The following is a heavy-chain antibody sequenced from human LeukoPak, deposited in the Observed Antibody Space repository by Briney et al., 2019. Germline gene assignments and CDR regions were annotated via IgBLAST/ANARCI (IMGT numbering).Heavy chain of an antibody. D-gene: IGHD3-22*01. J-gene: IGHJ4*02. V-gene: IGHV4-61*02. Sequence: SQTLSLTCTVSGGSISSGSYYWSWIRQPAGKGLEWIGRIYTSGSTNYNPSLKSRVTISVDTSKNQFSLKLSSVTAADTAVYYCASHPKYYYDSSSYGDYWGQGTLVTVSS. CDR3: ASHPKYYYDSSSYGDY. CDR2: IYTSGST. CDR1: GGSISSGSYY.